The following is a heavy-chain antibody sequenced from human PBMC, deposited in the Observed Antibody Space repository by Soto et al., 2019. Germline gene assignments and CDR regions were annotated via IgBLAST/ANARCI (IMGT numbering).Heavy chain of an antibody. CDR3: ARGRGYSYDHNWFDP. D-gene: IGHD5-18*01. CDR1: EYTFTGYD. J-gene: IGHJ5*02. Sequence: QVQLVQSGAEVKKPGASVKVSCKASEYTFTGYDINWVRQATGQGLEWMGWMNPNSGNTGYAQKFQGRVTMTRNTSISTAYMELSSLTSEDTAVYYCARGRGYSYDHNWFDPWGQGTLVTVSS. V-gene: IGHV1-8*01. CDR2: MNPNSGNT.